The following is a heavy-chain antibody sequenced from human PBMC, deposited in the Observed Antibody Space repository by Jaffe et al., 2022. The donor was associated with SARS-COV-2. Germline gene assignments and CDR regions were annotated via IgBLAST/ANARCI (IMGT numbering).Heavy chain of an antibody. CDR2: INPSGGST. Sequence: QVQLVQSGAEVKKPGASVKVSCKASGYTFTSFYMLWVRQAPGHGLEWMGIINPSGGSTSYAQKFQGRVTMTRDTSTSTVYMELSSLTSEDTAVYYCARGATVTTRGYFDLWGRGTLVTVSS. D-gene: IGHD4-17*01. CDR3: ARGATVTTRGYFDL. J-gene: IGHJ2*01. V-gene: IGHV1-46*01. CDR1: GYTFTSFY.